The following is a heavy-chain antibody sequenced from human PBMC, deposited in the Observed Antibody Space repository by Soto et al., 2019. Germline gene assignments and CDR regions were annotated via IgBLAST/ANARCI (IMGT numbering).Heavy chain of an antibody. Sequence: QVQLVQSGAGVKKPGASVKVSCKASGYTFTNYAINWVRQAPGQGLEWMGWMNPNSGNTGYAQKFQGRVTMTRNTCLSTAYMELTSLRSEDTAVYYCASPQIYCTSTRCRFAFDIWGQGTMVTVSS. CDR2: MNPNSGNT. CDR1: GYTFTNYA. D-gene: IGHD2-2*01. J-gene: IGHJ3*02. CDR3: ASPQIYCTSTRCRFAFDI. V-gene: IGHV1-8*01.